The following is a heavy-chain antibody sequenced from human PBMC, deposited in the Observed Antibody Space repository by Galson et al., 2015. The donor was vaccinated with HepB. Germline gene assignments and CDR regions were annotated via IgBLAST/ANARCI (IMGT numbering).Heavy chain of an antibody. J-gene: IGHJ4*02. CDR3: ARQEYDSSGYLIDY. V-gene: IGHV4-4*02. CDR1: GGSISSRNW. CDR2: IHHSGST. D-gene: IGHD3-22*01. Sequence: LTCAVSGGSISSRNWWSWVRQPPGKGLEWIGEIHHSGSTNYNPSLKSRVTMSVDKSKNQFSLKLSSVTAADTAVYYCARQEYDSSGYLIDYWGQGTLVTVSS.